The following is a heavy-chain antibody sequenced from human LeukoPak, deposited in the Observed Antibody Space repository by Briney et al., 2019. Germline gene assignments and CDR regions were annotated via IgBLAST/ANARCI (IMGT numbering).Heavy chain of an antibody. Sequence: PGGSLRLSCAASGFTFDDYAMHWVRQAPGKGLEWVSGISWNSGSIGYADPLRGRFTISRDNAKNSLYLQMDSLRAEDTALYYCARAPITSPFYFDYWGQGTLVTVSS. D-gene: IGHD2-2*01. CDR1: GFTFDDYA. CDR2: ISWNSGSI. CDR3: ARAPITSPFYFDY. V-gene: IGHV3-9*01. J-gene: IGHJ4*02.